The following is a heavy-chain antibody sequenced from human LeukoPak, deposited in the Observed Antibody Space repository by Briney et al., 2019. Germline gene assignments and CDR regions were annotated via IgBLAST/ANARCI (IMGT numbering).Heavy chain of an antibody. J-gene: IGHJ6*02. CDR3: ARGLRDPPSYYYYGMDV. Sequence: ASVKVSCKASGYTFTSYGISWVRQAPGQGLEWMGWISAYNGNTNYAQKLQGRVTMTTDTSTSTAYMELRSLRSDDTAVYYCARGLRDPPSYYYYGMDVWGQGTTVTVSS. V-gene: IGHV1-18*01. CDR2: ISAYNGNT. CDR1: GYTFTSYG. D-gene: IGHD2-21*02.